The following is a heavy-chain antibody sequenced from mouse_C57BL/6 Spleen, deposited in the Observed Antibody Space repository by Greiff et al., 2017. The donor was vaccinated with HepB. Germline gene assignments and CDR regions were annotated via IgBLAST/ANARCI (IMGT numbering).Heavy chain of an antibody. J-gene: IGHJ1*03. V-gene: IGHV1-49*01. CDR1: YFAFMASA. CDR3: ARGGVSSYGYFDV. CDR2: FTMYSDAT. Sequence: LQQSGAELVRPGSSVKLSCTDSYFAFMASAMHWVKQRPGHGLEWIGSFTMYSDATEYSENLKGKATLTANTSSSTAYMELSSLTSEDSAVYYCARGGVSSYGYFDVWGTGTTVTVSS. D-gene: IGHD1-1*01.